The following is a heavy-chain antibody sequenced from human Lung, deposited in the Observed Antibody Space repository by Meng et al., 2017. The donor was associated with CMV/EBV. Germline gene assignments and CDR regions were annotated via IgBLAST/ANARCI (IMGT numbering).Heavy chain of an antibody. Sequence: QVPVQESGPGLVEPSQTLSLTCTVSGGSMSSGNYYWSWIRQPPGKGLEWIGYIHHSGSAYYNPSLKSRVSISVDTSKNQFSLNLNPMTAADTAVYYCASFDHIPRRNYFDYWGQGTLVTVSS. V-gene: IGHV4-30-4*01. CDR2: IHHSGSA. D-gene: IGHD2-21*01. CDR1: GGSMSSGNYY. CDR3: ASFDHIPRRNYFDY. J-gene: IGHJ4*02.